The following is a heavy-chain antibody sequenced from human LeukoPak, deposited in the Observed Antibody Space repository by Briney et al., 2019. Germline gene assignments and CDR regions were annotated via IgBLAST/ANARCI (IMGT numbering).Heavy chain of an antibody. CDR1: GFTFSSYA. CDR3: ASSAPSDI. V-gene: IGHV3-21*01. CDR2: ISSSSSYI. Sequence: GGSLRLSCAASGFTFSSYAMSWVRQAPGKGLEWVSSISSSSSYIYYADSVKGRFTISRDNAKHSLYLQMNSLRAEDTAVYYCASSAPSDIWGRGTMVTVSS. J-gene: IGHJ3*02.